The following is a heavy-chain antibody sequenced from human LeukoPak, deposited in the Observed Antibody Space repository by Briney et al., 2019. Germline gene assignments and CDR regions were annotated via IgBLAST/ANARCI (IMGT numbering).Heavy chain of an antibody. D-gene: IGHD6-19*01. V-gene: IGHV3-53*01. J-gene: IGHJ4*02. Sequence: GGSLRLSCAASGFTVSSNYMSWVRQAPGKGLEWVSVIYSGGSTYYADSVKGRFTISRDNAKNSLYLQMNSLRAEDTALYYCARADSSGWSVGYYFDYWGQGTLVSV. CDR2: IYSGGST. CDR3: ARADSSGWSVGYYFDY. CDR1: GFTVSSNY.